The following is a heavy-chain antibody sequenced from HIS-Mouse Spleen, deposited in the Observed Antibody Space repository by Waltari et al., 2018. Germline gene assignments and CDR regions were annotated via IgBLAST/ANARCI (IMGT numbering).Heavy chain of an antibody. J-gene: IGHJ4*02. V-gene: IGHV1-2*02. CDR3: ARYSSGWRFDY. CDR2: INPNSGGT. CDR1: GYTFTGYY. D-gene: IGHD6-19*01. Sequence: QVQLVQSGAEVKKPGASVKVSCKASGYTFTGYYMHWVRQAPGQGLGWMGWINPNSGGTNTAQKFQGRVTMTRDTSISTAYMGLSRLRSDDTAVYYCARYSSGWRFDYWGQGTLVTVSS.